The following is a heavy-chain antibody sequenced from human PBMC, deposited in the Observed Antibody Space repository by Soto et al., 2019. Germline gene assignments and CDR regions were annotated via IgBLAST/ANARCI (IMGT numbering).Heavy chain of an antibody. Sequence: GGSLRLSCAASGFTFSSYAMHWVRQAPGKGLKCVSAISSSGGTTSYANSVKGRFTISRDNSKNTLNLQMNSLRAEDTAIYYCAKYSSYWDEDYWGQGTLVTVS. V-gene: IGHV3-64*04. CDR1: GFTFSSYA. CDR3: AKYSSYWDEDY. J-gene: IGHJ4*02. D-gene: IGHD3-22*01. CDR2: ISSSGGTT.